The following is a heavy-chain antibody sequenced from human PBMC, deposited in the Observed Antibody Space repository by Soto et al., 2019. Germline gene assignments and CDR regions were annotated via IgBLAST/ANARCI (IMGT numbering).Heavy chain of an antibody. CDR1: GGSFTVGGYY. Sequence: PSETLSLTFTVYGGSFTVGGYYCSWIRQPPGKGLEWIGEINHSGTTNYNPSLESRVTRSLDTSKNKFSLDLTSVTTADKAVYSCVRCRSLRLRFGDFDGGGQGTLV. CDR3: VRCRSLRLRFGDFDG. V-gene: IGHV4-34*01. CDR2: INHSGTT. J-gene: IGHJ4*02. D-gene: IGHD6-25*01.